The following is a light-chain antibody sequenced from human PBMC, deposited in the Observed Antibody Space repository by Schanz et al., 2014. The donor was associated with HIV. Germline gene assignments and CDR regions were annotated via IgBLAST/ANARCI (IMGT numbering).Light chain of an antibody. J-gene: IGKJ2*01. Sequence: DIQMTQSPSTLSASVGDRVTITCRASQTIGRLMAWYQQKPGRAPKLLIYQASTLETGVPSRFRGGGSGTEFTLTITTLQPEDFATYYCQQYDTYPYTFAQGTTLDLK. CDR2: QAS. CDR1: QTIGRL. V-gene: IGKV1-5*03. CDR3: QQYDTYPYT.